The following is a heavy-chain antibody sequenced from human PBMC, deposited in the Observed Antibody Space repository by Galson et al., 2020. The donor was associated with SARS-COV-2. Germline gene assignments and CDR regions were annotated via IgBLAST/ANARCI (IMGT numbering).Heavy chain of an antibody. CDR3: TRGSNSSPFYHFDP. CDR2: INPNSGDT. J-gene: IGHJ5*02. V-gene: IGHV1-2*06. CDR1: GYTFSGHY. Sequence: ESLKISCKASGYTFSGHYMHWVRLAPGQGLEWMGRINPNSGDTDVAQKFQGRVTMTTDTSLTTAYMELSRLTSDDTAVYYCTRGSNSSPFYHFDPWGQGTLVTVSS. D-gene: IGHD3-10*01.